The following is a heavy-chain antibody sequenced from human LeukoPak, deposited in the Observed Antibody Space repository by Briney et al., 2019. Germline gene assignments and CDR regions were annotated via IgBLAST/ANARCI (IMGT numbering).Heavy chain of an antibody. CDR3: ARRRYYDSSGYLE. J-gene: IGHJ1*01. CDR1: GDSVSRSDSY. CDR2: IYYSGRA. Sequence: SETLSLTCTIFGDSVSRSDSYWDWIRQPPGRGLEWIGTIYYSGRAYYSPSLKSRVTLSVDMSNNQFSLTLSSVTAADTALYFCARRRYYDSSGYLEWGQGTLVTVSS. D-gene: IGHD3-22*01. V-gene: IGHV4-39*01.